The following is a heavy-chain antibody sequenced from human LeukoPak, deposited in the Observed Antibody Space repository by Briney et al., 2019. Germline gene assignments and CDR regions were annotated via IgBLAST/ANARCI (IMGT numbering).Heavy chain of an antibody. CDR2: ISSSGSTI. CDR1: GFTFSSYE. D-gene: IGHD4-17*01. CDR3: AKTTVTTSLPFDC. V-gene: IGHV3-48*03. J-gene: IGHJ4*02. Sequence: QPGGSLRLSCAASGFTFSSYEMNWVRQAPGKGLEWVSYISSSGSTICYADSVKGRFTISRDNAKNSLYLQMNSLRAEDTAVYYCAKTTVTTSLPFDCWGQGTLVTVSS.